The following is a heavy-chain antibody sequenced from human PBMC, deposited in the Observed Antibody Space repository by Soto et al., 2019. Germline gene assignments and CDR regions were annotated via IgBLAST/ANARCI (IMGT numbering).Heavy chain of an antibody. V-gene: IGHV1-69*06. CDR3: ARQGSAAAGKTSYYYGMDV. CDR1: GGTFSSYA. Sequence: SVKVSCKASGGTFSSYAISWVRQAPGQGLEWMGGIVPIFGTANYAQKFQGRVTITADKSTSTAYMELSSLRSEDTAVYYCARQGSAAAGKTSYYYGMDVWGQGTTVTVSS. D-gene: IGHD6-13*01. CDR2: IVPIFGTA. J-gene: IGHJ6*02.